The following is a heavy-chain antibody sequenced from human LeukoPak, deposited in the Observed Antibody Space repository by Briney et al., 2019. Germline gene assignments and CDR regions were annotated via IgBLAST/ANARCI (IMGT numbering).Heavy chain of an antibody. D-gene: IGHD1-26*01. Sequence: GESLKISCKGSGYSFTSYWIGWVRQMPGKGLEWMGIIYPGDSDTRYSPSFQGQVTISADKSISTAYLQWSSLKVSDTAMYYCARHTGDLSGSYSFDYWGQGTLVTVSS. CDR1: GYSFTSYW. CDR2: IYPGDSDT. V-gene: IGHV5-51*01. J-gene: IGHJ4*02. CDR3: ARHTGDLSGSYSFDY.